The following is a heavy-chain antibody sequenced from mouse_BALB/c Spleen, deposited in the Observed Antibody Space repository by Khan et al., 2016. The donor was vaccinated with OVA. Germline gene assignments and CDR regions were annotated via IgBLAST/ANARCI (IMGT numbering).Heavy chain of an antibody. V-gene: IGHV2-2*01. Sequence: QVQLQQSGPGLVQPSQSLSITCTVSGFSLSTYGIHWVRQSPGKGLEWLGVIWNDGRTDYNVPFISRLSITKDNSKSQVFFKMNSLQPDDTAIYDCARNSYRYDFTYWGQGTLVTVSA. J-gene: IGHJ3*01. CDR1: GFSLSTYG. CDR2: IWNDGRT. CDR3: ARNSYRYDFTY. D-gene: IGHD2-12*01.